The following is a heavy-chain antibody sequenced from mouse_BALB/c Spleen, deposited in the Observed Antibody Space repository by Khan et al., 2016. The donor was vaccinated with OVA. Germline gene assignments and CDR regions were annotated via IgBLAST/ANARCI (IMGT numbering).Heavy chain of an antibody. CDR3: ASGYGYGWYFDV. J-gene: IGHJ1*01. D-gene: IGHD2-2*01. CDR1: GYTFTTAG. CDR2: INTHSGVP. Sequence: QIQLVQSGPELKKPGETVRISCKASGYTFTTAGMQWVQKMPGKGLKWIGWINTHSGVPKYAEDFKGRFAFSLETSASTAYLQIRNLKNEDTATYFCASGYGYGWYFDVWGAGTTVTVSS. V-gene: IGHV9-4*02.